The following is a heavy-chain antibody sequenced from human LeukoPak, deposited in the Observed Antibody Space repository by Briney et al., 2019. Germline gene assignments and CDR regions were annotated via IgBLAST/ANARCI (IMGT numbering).Heavy chain of an antibody. D-gene: IGHD3-10*01. CDR2: IYYSGST. CDR3: ARDRQIAQYYGSGSLNWFDP. V-gene: IGHV4-39*07. CDR1: GCSISSRSYY. Sequence: KPTETQSLTCTAAGCSISSRSYYWGWIRQPPGKGLEWIRSIYYSGSTYYNPSLKSRVTISVDTSKNQFSLMLSSVTAADTAVYYCARDRQIAQYYGSGSLNWFDPWGQGTLVTVSS. J-gene: IGHJ5*02.